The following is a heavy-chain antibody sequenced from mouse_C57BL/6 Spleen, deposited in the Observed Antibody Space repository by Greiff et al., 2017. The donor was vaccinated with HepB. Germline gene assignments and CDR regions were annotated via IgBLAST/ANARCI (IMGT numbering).Heavy chain of an antibody. Sequence: EVMLVESGEGLVKPGGSLKLSCAASGFTFSSYAMSWVRQTPEKRLEWVAYISSGGDYIYYADTVKGRFTISRDNARNTLYLQMSSLKSEDTAMYYCTRDSSGYSAMDYWGQGTSVNVSS. CDR2: ISSGGDYI. D-gene: IGHD3-2*02. V-gene: IGHV5-9-1*02. CDR3: TRDSSGYSAMDY. CDR1: GFTFSSYA. J-gene: IGHJ4*01.